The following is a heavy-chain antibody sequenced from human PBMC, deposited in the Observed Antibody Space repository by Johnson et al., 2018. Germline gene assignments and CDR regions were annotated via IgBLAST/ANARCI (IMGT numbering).Heavy chain of an antibody. V-gene: IGHV3-48*02. CDR3: ARLGGQLNYYSNMDV. J-gene: IGHJ6*02. CDR2: ISSSSSTL. D-gene: IGHD6-6*01. Sequence: VQLVQSGGGLVQPGGSLRLSCAASGFTFSSYSMNWVRQAPGKWLEWVSYISSSSSTLYYADSVKGRFTISRDNAKNSLYLQMNSLRNDDTAVYYCARLGGQLNYYSNMDVWGQGTTVTVSS. CDR1: GFTFSSYS.